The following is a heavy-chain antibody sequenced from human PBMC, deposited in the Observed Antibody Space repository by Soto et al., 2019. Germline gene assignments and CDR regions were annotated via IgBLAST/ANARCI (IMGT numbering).Heavy chain of an antibody. V-gene: IGHV5-51*01. CDR3: ARAGSSSSNRYYYYGMDV. J-gene: IGHJ6*02. CDR2: IYPGDSDT. CDR1: GYSFTSYW. Sequence: GESLKISCKGSGYSFTSYWMGWVRQMPGKGLEWMGIIYPGDSDTRYSPSFQGQVTISADKSISTAYLQWSSLKASDPAKYYCARAGSSSSNRYYYYGMDVWGQGTTVTVSS. D-gene: IGHD6-6*01.